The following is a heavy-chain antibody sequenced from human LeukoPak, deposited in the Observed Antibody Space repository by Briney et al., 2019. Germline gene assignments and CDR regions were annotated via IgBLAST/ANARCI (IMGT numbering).Heavy chain of an antibody. V-gene: IGHV4-38-2*02. Sequence: SETLSLTCTVSGYSISSGYYWGWIRQPPGKGLEWIGSIYHSGSTYYNPSLKSRVTISVDTSKNQFSLKLSSVTAADTAVYYCVRGEQWLVWSHGVYWGQGTLVTVSS. CDR1: GYSISSGYY. D-gene: IGHD6-19*01. CDR3: VRGEQWLVWSHGVY. CDR2: IYHSGST. J-gene: IGHJ4*02.